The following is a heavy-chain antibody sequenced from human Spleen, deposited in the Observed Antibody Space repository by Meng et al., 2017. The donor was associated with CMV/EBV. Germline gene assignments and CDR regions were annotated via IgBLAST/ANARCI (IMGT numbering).Heavy chain of an antibody. CDR1: GFTVSGTY. J-gene: IGHJ4*02. Sequence: GESLKISCAPSGFTVSGTYMSWVRQIPGKGLDWVSVIYPIGSTYYADSVKGRFTISRDNSKNTVYLQMNSLRAEDTAVYYCVRGYFDYWGQGTLVTVSS. CDR3: VRGYFDY. CDR2: IYPIGST. V-gene: IGHV3-53*01.